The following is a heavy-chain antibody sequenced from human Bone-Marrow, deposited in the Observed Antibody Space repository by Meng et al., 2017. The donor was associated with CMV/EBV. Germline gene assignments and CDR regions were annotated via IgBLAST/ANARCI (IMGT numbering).Heavy chain of an antibody. CDR3: VIRIAIVGPGDDAFDI. Sequence: GGSLRLSCTGSGFTFNDYWMSWVRQAPGKGLEWVADIEGDGNTKYYADSVKGRCTISRDNAKKALYLQMNALRVEDTAVYYCVIRIAIVGPGDDAFDIWGQGTRVTVSS. CDR2: IEGDGNTK. CDR1: GFTFNDYW. J-gene: IGHJ3*02. D-gene: IGHD6-13*01. V-gene: IGHV3-7*01.